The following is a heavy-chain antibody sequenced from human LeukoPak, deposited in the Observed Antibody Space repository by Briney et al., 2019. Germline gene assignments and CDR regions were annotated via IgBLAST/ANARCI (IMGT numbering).Heavy chain of an antibody. D-gene: IGHD3-22*01. Sequence: GGSLRLSCAASGFTFSSYWMSWVRQAPGKGLEWVANIKQDGSEKYYVDSVKGRFTISRDNAKNSLYLQMNSLRAEDTAVYYCAKSLSVTMIVPNWFDPWGQGTLVIVSS. CDR2: IKQDGSEK. J-gene: IGHJ5*02. CDR3: AKSLSVTMIVPNWFDP. V-gene: IGHV3-7*03. CDR1: GFTFSSYW.